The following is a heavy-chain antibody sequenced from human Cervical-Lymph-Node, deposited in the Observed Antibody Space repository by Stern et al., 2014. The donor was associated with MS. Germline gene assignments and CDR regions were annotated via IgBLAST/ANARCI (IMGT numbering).Heavy chain of an antibody. CDR2: ISAYNGNT. D-gene: IGHD2-15*01. Sequence: QVQLVHSGAGVKKPGASVKVSCKASGYTFTSYGISCVRQAPGHGLQWLGWISAYNGNTNYAQKLQGRVTMTTDTSTSTAYMELRSLRSDVTAVYYCARGLLGSENAFDIWGQGTMVTVSS. V-gene: IGHV1-18*01. CDR1: GYTFTSYG. J-gene: IGHJ3*02. CDR3: ARGLLGSENAFDI.